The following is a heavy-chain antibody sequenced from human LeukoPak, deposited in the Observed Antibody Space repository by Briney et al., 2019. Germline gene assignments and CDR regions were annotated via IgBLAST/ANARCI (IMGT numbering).Heavy chain of an antibody. CDR1: GGSISTSSYY. J-gene: IGHJ4*02. Sequence: SETLSLTCTVSGGSISTSSYYWGWLRQPPGTGLEWIGNIFYSGSTYYNPSLKSRVTISVDTSRNQFSLKLNSVTAADTAVYYCARGEWGYYDSSGYYHDYWGQGTLVTVSS. V-gene: IGHV4-39*07. D-gene: IGHD3-22*01. CDR3: ARGEWGYYDSSGYYHDY. CDR2: IFYSGST.